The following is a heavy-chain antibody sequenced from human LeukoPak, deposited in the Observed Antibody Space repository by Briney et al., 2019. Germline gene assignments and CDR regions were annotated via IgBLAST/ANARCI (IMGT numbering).Heavy chain of an antibody. CDR1: GYTFTSYD. V-gene: IGHV1-69*06. J-gene: IGHJ4*02. Sequence: ASVKVSCKASGYTFTSYDINWVRQATGQGLEWMGWIIPIFGTANYAQKFQGRVTITADKSTSTAYMELSSLRSEDTAVYYCARDRKWLQPDYWGQGTLVTVSS. CDR3: ARDRKWLQPDY. CDR2: IIPIFGTA. D-gene: IGHD5-12*01.